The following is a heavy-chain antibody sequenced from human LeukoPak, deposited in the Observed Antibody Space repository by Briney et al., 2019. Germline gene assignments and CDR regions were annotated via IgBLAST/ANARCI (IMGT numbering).Heavy chain of an antibody. D-gene: IGHD6-6*01. CDR3: ARDGAARLGYNWFDP. V-gene: IGHV1-69*05. CDR1: GGTFSSYA. Sequence: SVKVSCKASGGTFSSYAISWVRQAPGQGLEWMGGIIPIFGTANYARKFQGRVTITTDESTSTAYMELSSLRSEDTAVYYCARDGAARLGYNWFDPWGQGTLVTVSS. CDR2: IIPIFGTA. J-gene: IGHJ5*02.